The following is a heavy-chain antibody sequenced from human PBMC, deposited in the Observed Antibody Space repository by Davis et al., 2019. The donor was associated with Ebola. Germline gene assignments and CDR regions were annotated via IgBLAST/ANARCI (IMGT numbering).Heavy chain of an antibody. V-gene: IGHV1-46*01. CDR3: ARSKYYDFWSGYPPFDY. Sequence: ASVKVSCKASGYTFTSYYMHWVRQAPGQGLEWMGIINPSGGSTSYAQKFQGRVTITADKSTSTAYMELSSLRSEDTAVYYCARSKYYDFWSGYPPFDYWGQGTLVTVSS. D-gene: IGHD3-3*01. J-gene: IGHJ4*02. CDR1: GYTFTSYY. CDR2: INPSGGST.